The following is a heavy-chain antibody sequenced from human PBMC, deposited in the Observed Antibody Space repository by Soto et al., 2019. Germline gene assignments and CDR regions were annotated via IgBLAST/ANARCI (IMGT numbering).Heavy chain of an antibody. D-gene: IGHD3-3*01. J-gene: IGHJ5*02. CDR2: IYYSGST. CDR1: VGSSSNVSHH. Sequence: SQTLSVRCTVSVGSSSNVSHHCSWIRQPPGKGLEGIGNIYYSGSTKYNPSLKSRVTISVDRSRNHSSLNLRSVTTADTALYYCAIDTSYDFWSGYVGFDPWGQGTLVTVSS. CDR3: AIDTSYDFWSGYVGFDP. V-gene: IGHV4-61*03.